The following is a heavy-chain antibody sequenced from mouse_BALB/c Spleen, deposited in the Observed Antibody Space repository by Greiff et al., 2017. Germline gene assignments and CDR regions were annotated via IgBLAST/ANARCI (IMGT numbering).Heavy chain of an antibody. V-gene: IGHV5-17*02. Sequence: EVKLVESGGGLVQPGGSRKLSCAASGFTFSSFGMHWVRQAPEKGLEWVAYISSGSSTIYYADTVKGRFTISRDNPKNTLFLQMTSLRSEDTAMYYCARCYGSSYDAMDYWGQGNSVTVSS. CDR3: ARCYGSSYDAMDY. J-gene: IGHJ4*01. D-gene: IGHD1-1*01. CDR1: GFTFSSFG. CDR2: ISSGSSTI.